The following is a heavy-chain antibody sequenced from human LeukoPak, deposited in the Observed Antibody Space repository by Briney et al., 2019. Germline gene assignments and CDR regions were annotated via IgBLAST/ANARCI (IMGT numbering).Heavy chain of an antibody. V-gene: IGHV1-2*02. CDR1: GYTFIYYY. D-gene: IGHD2-2*01. Sequence: ASVKVSCKTSGYTFIYYYMHWVRQAPGQGLEWVGGINPKSGGTNYAQKFQGRVTLTRDTSISTAYMELSRLRSDDTAVYYCARGLNCSSTSCSLYYYYYYMDVWGKGTTVTVSS. CDR2: INPKSGGT. CDR3: ARGLNCSSTSCSLYYYYYYMDV. J-gene: IGHJ6*03.